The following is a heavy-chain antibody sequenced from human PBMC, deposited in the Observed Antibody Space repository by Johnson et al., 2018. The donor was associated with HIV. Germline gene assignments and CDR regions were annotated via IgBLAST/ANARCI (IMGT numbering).Heavy chain of an antibody. CDR3: ARVWSGSYYSNAFDI. CDR1: GFTFSSYA. J-gene: IGHJ3*02. V-gene: IGHV3-15*05. Sequence: VQLVESGGGVVQPGGSLRLSCAASGFTFSSYAMHWVRPAPGKGLEWVGRIKRKIEGETTDYAAPVKGRFTISRDDAKNSLYLQMNSLRAEDTALYYCARVWSGSYYSNAFDIWGQGTMVTVSS. CDR2: IKRKIEGETT. D-gene: IGHD1-26*01.